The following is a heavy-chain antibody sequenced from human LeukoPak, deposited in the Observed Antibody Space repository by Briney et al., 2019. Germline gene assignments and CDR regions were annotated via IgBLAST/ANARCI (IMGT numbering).Heavy chain of an antibody. D-gene: IGHD1-26*01. CDR1: GFTVSSNY. Sequence: GSLRLSCAASGFTVSSNYMSWVRQAPGKGLEWVSVIYSGGSTYYADSVKGRFTISRDNSKNTLYLQMNSLRAEDTAVYYCARIVGATLGDVWGQGTTVTVSS. CDR3: ARIVGATLGDV. V-gene: IGHV3-66*01. CDR2: IYSGGST. J-gene: IGHJ6*02.